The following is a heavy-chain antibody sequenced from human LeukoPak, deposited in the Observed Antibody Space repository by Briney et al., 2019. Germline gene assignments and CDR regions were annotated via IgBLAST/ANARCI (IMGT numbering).Heavy chain of an antibody. V-gene: IGHV4-38-2*02. CDR1: GYSISSGYY. CDR3: AKSNGYSSPHGH. CDR2: IYHSGNT. D-gene: IGHD5-18*01. Sequence: SETLSLTCTVSGYSISSGYYWGWIRQPPGKGLEWIGSIYHSGNTNYNPSLKGRVTMSVDTSKNQFSLKLSSVTAADTAVYYCAKSNGYSSPHGHWGQGTLVTVSS. J-gene: IGHJ4*02.